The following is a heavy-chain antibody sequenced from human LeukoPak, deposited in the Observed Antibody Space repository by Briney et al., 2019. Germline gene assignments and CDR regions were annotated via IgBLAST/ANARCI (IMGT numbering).Heavy chain of an antibody. CDR3: ASGVGSGHSNAGWFDP. Sequence: SQTLSLTCTVSGGSISSGDYYWSWIRQPPGKGLEWIGYIYYSGSTYYNPSLKSRVTISVDTSKNQFSLKLSSVTAADTAVYYCASGVGSGHSNAGWFDPWGQGTLVTVSS. J-gene: IGHJ5*02. V-gene: IGHV4-30-4*01. D-gene: IGHD6-19*01. CDR2: IYYSGST. CDR1: GGSISSGDYY.